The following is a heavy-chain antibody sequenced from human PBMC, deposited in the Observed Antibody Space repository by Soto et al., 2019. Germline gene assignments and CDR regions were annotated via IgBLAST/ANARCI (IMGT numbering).Heavy chain of an antibody. CDR1: GYSFTSYW. CDR2: IDPSDSYT. Sequence: GESLKISCKGSGYSFTSYWISWVRQMPGKGLEWMGRIDPSDSYTNYSPSFQGHVTISADKSISTAYLQWSSLKASDTAMYFCASSPSYYYDSSGYCFDYWGQGTLVTVSS. V-gene: IGHV5-10-1*01. J-gene: IGHJ4*02. D-gene: IGHD3-22*01. CDR3: ASSPSYYYDSSGYCFDY.